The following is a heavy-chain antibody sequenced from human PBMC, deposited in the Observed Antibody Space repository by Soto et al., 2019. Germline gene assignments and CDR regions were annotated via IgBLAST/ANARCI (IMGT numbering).Heavy chain of an antibody. CDR1: GYTFTSYY. CDR2: INPSGGST. J-gene: IGHJ6*02. D-gene: IGHD2-8*01. V-gene: IGHV1-46*01. CDR3: ASAIGYCTNGVCPDYGMDV. Sequence: GASVKVSCKASGYTFTSYYMHWVRQAPGQGLEWMGIINPSGGSTSYAQKFQGRVTMTRDTSTSTVYMELSSLRSEDTAVYYCASAIGYCTNGVCPDYGMDVWGQGTTVTVSS.